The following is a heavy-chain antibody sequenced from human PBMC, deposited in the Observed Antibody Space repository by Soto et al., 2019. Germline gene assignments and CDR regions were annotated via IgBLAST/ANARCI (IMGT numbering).Heavy chain of an antibody. Sequence: SETLSLTCTVSGGSISSGNYYWGWIRQPPGKGLEWIGFISYSGSTYYNSSLKSRFTISVHTSKNQFSLNLSFVTAAVSAVYYCATMERSATGLYYFDFWGQGTLVTVSS. J-gene: IGHJ4*02. V-gene: IGHV4-30-4*08. CDR3: ATMERSATGLYYFDF. D-gene: IGHD1-1*01. CDR2: ISYSGST. CDR1: GGSISSGNYY.